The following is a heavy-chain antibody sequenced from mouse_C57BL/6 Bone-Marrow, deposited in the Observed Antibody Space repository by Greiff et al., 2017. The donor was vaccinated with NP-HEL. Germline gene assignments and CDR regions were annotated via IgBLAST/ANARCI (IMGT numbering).Heavy chain of an antibody. V-gene: IGHV5-17*01. D-gene: IGHD2-14*01. Sequence: EVQGVESGGGLVKPGGSLKLSCAASGFTFSDYGMHWVRQAPEKGLEWVAYISSGSSTIYYADTVKGRFTISRDNAKNTLFLQMTSLRSEDTAMYYCARGYPSWYFDVWGTGTTVTVSS. CDR1: GFTFSDYG. CDR3: ARGYPSWYFDV. CDR2: ISSGSSTI. J-gene: IGHJ1*03.